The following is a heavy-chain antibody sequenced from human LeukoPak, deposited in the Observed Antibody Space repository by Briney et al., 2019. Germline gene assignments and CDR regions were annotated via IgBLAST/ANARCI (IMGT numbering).Heavy chain of an antibody. J-gene: IGHJ4*02. CDR3: ARDAYYYDSSGNSAGFDY. D-gene: IGHD3-22*01. CDR2: ISSSSSYI. V-gene: IGHV3-21*01. CDR1: GFTFSSYS. Sequence: PGGSLRLSCAASGFTFSSYSMNWVRQAPGKGLEWVSSISSSSSYIYYADSVKGRFTISRDNAKNSLYLQMNSLRAEDTAVYYCARDAYYYDSSGNSAGFDYWGQGTLVTVSS.